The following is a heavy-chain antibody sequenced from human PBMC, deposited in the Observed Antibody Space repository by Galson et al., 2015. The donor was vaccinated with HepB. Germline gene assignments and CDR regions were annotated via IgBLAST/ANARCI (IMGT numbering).Heavy chain of an antibody. CDR1: GYTFTRYY. V-gene: IGHV1-46*01. Sequence: SVKVSCKASGYTFTRYYMHWVRQAPGQGLEWMGIINPSGGSTSYAQKFQGRVTMTRDTSTSTVYMELSSLRSEDTAVYYCARVGVVGASDYWGQGTLVTVSS. J-gene: IGHJ4*02. D-gene: IGHD2-15*01. CDR3: ARVGVVGASDY. CDR2: INPSGGST.